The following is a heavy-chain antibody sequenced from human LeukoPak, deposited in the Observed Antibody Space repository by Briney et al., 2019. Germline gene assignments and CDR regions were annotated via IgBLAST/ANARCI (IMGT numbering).Heavy chain of an antibody. Sequence: ASVKVSCKASGYTFTSHGISWVRQAPGQGLEWMGWISAYNGDTKYAQKTQGRVTMTTDASTSTAYMELRSLRSDDTAVYYCARDPSNTSGYYAYLDYWRQGTLVTVSS. J-gene: IGHJ4*02. V-gene: IGHV1-18*01. CDR3: ARDPSNTSGYYAYLDY. CDR2: ISAYNGDT. D-gene: IGHD3-3*01. CDR1: GYTFTSHG.